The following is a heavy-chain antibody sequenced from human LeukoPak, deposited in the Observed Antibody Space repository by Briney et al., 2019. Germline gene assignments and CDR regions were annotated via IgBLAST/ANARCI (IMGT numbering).Heavy chain of an antibody. V-gene: IGHV1-2*02. J-gene: IGHJ3*02. D-gene: IGHD5-24*01. CDR3: AREGRDGYNSGAFDI. Sequence: GGSVKVSCKASGYTFTGYYIHWVRQAPGQGLEWMGWINPNSGGTNYAQKFQGRVTMTRDTSIRTAYMELSRLRSEDTAVYYCAREGRDGYNSGAFDIWGQGTMVTVSS. CDR1: GYTFTGYY. CDR2: INPNSGGT.